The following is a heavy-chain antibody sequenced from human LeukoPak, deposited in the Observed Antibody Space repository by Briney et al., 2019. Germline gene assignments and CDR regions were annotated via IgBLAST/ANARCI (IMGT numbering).Heavy chain of an antibody. Sequence: GGSLRLSCAASGFTFSGSAMHWVRQASGKGLEWVGRIRSKANSYATAYAASVKGRFTISRDDSKNTAYLQMNSLKTEDTAVYYCTRYYYGSGSYYNDYYYYMDVWGKGTTVTISS. CDR3: TRYYYGSGSYYNDYYYYMDV. J-gene: IGHJ6*03. CDR1: GFTFSGSA. D-gene: IGHD3-10*01. V-gene: IGHV3-73*01. CDR2: IRSKANSYAT.